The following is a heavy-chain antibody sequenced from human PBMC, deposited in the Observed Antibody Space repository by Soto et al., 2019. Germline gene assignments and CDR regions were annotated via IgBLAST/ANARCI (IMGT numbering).Heavy chain of an antibody. CDR3: ARANGYYYYGMDV. J-gene: IGHJ6*02. V-gene: IGHV4-38-2*01. CDR2: IYHSGST. D-gene: IGHD2-8*01. CDR1: GYSISSGYY. Sequence: SETLSLTCAVSGYSISSGYYWGWIRQPPGKGLEWIGSIYHSGSTYYNPSLKSRVTISVDTSKNQFSLKLSSVTAADTAVYYCARANGYYYYGMDVWGQGTTVT.